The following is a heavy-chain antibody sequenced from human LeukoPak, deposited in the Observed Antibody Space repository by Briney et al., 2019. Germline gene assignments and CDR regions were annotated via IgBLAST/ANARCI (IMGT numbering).Heavy chain of an antibody. V-gene: IGHV3-74*01. CDR1: GFTFSSYW. D-gene: IGHD5-24*01. J-gene: IGHJ4*02. CDR3: ARGDGYGMYY. Sequence: GGSLRLSCAASGFTFSSYWMHWVRQAPGKGLVWVSRIKSDGSSTSYADSVKGRFTISRDNAKNTLYLQMNSLRAEDMAVYYCARGDGYGMYYWGQGTRVTVSS. CDR2: IKSDGSST.